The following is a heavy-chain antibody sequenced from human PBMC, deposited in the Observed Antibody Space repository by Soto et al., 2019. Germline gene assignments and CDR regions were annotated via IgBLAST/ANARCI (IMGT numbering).Heavy chain of an antibody. V-gene: IGHV4-31*03. CDR2: IYNSGST. CDR3: ARLPRTSTFVSGYASRYFDL. J-gene: IGHJ2*01. CDR1: GGSISSGDYY. Sequence: QVQLQESGPGLVKPSQTLSLTCTVSGGSISSGDYYWSWVRQHPGKGLEWIGYIYNSGSTYYNPSLESRVSISEDRSKSKFSLRLSSVTAADTAVYYCARLPRTSTFVSGYASRYFDLWGRGSLVTVSS. D-gene: IGHD5-12*01.